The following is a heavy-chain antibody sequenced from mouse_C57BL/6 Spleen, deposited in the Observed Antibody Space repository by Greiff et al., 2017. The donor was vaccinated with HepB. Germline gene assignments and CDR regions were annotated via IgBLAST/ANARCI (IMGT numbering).Heavy chain of an antibody. CDR3: ARARITTVVAHFDY. CDR1: GYSFTDYN. J-gene: IGHJ2*01. V-gene: IGHV1-39*01. D-gene: IGHD1-1*01. CDR2: INPNYGTT. Sequence: QLQESGPELVKPGASVKISCKASGYSFTDYNMNWVKQSNGKSLEWIGVINPNYGTTSYNQKFKGKATLTVDQSSSTAYMQLNSLTSEDSAVYYCARARITTVVAHFDYWGQGTTLTVSS.